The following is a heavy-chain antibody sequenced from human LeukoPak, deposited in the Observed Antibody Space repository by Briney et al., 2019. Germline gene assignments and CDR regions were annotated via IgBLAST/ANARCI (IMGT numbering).Heavy chain of an antibody. J-gene: IGHJ4*02. D-gene: IGHD3-3*01. Sequence: SETLSLTCTVSGGSIGSSSYYWGWIRQPPGKGLEWIGSIYYSGSTYYNPSLKSRVTISVDTSKNQFSLKLSSVTAADTAVYYCARRLDVTIFGVAPRHFDYWGQGTLVTVSS. V-gene: IGHV4-39*01. CDR1: GGSIGSSSYY. CDR3: ARRLDVTIFGVAPRHFDY. CDR2: IYYSGST.